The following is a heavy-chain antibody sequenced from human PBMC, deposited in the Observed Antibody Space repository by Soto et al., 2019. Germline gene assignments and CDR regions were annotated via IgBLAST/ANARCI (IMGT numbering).Heavy chain of an antibody. J-gene: IGHJ3*02. CDR3: ARDDAFQNENGFDI. CDR1: GFTFSRYG. Sequence: QVQLVESGGGVVQPGRSLRLSCAASGFTFSRYGFHWVRQAPGKGLEWVAVMVSDGSNKYHADSVEGRFTISRDNSKDTLYLQMNSLRAEDTAVYYCARDDAFQNENGFDIWGQGTMVTVSS. V-gene: IGHV3-33*01. CDR2: MVSDGSNK. D-gene: IGHD1-1*01.